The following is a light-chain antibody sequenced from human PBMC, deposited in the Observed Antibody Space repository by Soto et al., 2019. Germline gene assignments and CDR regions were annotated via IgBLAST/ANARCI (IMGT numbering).Light chain of an antibody. CDR1: SSDVGGYNY. CDR2: EVN. CDR3: SSYAGSSNV. J-gene: IGLJ1*01. Sequence: QSVLTQPPSASGSPGQSVAISCTGTSSDVGGYNYVSWYQQHPGKAPKLMIYEVNTRPSGVPDRFSGSKSGNTASLTVSGLQAEDEADYSCSSYAGSSNVFGTGTKVNVL. V-gene: IGLV2-8*01.